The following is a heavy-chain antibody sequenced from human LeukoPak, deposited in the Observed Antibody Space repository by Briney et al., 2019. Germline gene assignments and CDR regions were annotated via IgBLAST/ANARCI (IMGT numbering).Heavy chain of an antibody. CDR1: GYTFTSYG. V-gene: IGHV1-18*01. CDR3: ARGGTPSYYYYMDV. CDR2: ISVYNDKT. J-gene: IGHJ6*03. D-gene: IGHD3-16*01. Sequence: ASVKVSCKASGYTFTSYGITWVRQAPGEGLEWMGWISVYNDKTNYAQKLQGRVTMTTETSTSTAYMELRSLRSDDTAVYYCARGGTPSYYYYMDVWGKGPRSPSP.